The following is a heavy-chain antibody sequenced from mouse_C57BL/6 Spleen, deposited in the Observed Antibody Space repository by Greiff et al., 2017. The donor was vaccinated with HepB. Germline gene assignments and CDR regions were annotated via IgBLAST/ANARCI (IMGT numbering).Heavy chain of an antibody. J-gene: IGHJ4*01. D-gene: IGHD2-4*01. CDR2: IDPSDSET. CDR1: GYTFTSYW. V-gene: IGHV1-52*01. CDR3: ARRYDYSYAMDY. Sequence: QVQLQQPGAELVRPGSSVKLSCKASGYTFTSYWMHWVKQRPIQGLEWIGNIDPSDSETHYNQKFKDKATLTVDKSSSTAYMQLSSLTSEDSAVYYCARRYDYSYAMDYWGQGTSVTVSS.